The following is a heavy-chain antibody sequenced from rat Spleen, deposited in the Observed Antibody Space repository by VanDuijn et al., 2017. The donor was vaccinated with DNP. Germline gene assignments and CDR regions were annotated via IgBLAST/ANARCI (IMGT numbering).Heavy chain of an antibody. Sequence: EVQLVESGGGLVQPGRSLKLSCAASGFTFSDYYMAWVRQAPPKGLEWVAYISYDGGSAYYRDSVKGRFTISRDTAKSTLYLQMNSLRSEDMATYYCVRWNSGHFDYWGQGVMVTVSS. CDR2: ISYDGGSA. J-gene: IGHJ2*01. CDR3: VRWNSGHFDY. D-gene: IGHD4-3*01. V-gene: IGHV5-22*01. CDR1: GFTFSDYY.